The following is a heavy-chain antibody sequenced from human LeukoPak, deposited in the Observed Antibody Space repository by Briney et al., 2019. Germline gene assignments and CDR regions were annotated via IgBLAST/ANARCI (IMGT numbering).Heavy chain of an antibody. V-gene: IGHV3-7*04. J-gene: IGHJ4*02. Sequence: GGSLRLSCAASGVMFPSYWMTWVRQAPGKGLEWVANIKQDGSEKYYVDSVKGRFTIPRDNAKNSVYLQMNSLRAEDTAVYYCARRHHFGFLDSWGQGTLVTVSS. CDR3: ARRHHFGFLDS. D-gene: IGHD3-10*01. CDR1: GVMFPSYW. CDR2: IKQDGSEK.